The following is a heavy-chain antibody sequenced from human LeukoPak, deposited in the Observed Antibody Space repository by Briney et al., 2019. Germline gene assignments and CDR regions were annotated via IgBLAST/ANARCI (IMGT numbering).Heavy chain of an antibody. CDR2: INHSGST. D-gene: IGHD2-2*01. CDR3: ARDAVVVVPAAIGTVAGQYYFDY. V-gene: IGHV4-34*01. CDR1: GGSFSGYY. J-gene: IGHJ4*02. Sequence: PSETLSLTCAVYGGSFSGYYWSWIRQPPGKGLEWIGEINHSGSTNYNPSLKSRVTISVDTSKNQFSLKLSPVTAADTAVYYCARDAVVVVPAAIGTVAGQYYFDYWGQGTLVTVSS.